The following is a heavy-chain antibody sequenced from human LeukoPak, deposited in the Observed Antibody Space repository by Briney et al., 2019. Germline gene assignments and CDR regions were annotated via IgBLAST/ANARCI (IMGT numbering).Heavy chain of an antibody. CDR3: ARGYSNYAFDY. V-gene: IGHV4-34*01. CDR2: INHSGST. Sequence: PSETLSLTCAVYGGSFSGYYWSWIRQPPGKGLEWMGEINHSGSTNYTPSLKSRVTISVDTSKSQFSLKLSSVTAADTAVYYCARGYSNYAFDYWGQGTLVTVSS. D-gene: IGHD4-11*01. J-gene: IGHJ4*02. CDR1: GGSFSGYY.